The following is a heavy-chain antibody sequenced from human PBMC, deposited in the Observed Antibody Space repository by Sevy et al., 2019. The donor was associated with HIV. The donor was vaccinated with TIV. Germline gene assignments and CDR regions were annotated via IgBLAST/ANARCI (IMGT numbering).Heavy chain of an antibody. D-gene: IGHD2-8*01. CDR2: IGTAGDT. CDR3: ARGSYCTNGVCGSRGMDV. V-gene: IGHV3-13*01. J-gene: IGHJ6*02. CDR1: GFTFSSYD. Sequence: GGSLRLSCAGSGFTFSSYDMHWVRQAPGKGLEWVSAIGTAGDTYYPGSVKGRVTITRENAKNSLYLQMNSLIAGDTAVYYGARGSYCTNGVCGSRGMDVWGQGTTVTVSS.